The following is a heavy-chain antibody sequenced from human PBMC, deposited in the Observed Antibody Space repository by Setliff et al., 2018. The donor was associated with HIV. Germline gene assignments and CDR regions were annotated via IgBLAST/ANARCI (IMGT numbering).Heavy chain of an antibody. Sequence: PSETLSLTCTVSGGSISSYYWSWIRQPAGKGLEWIGHIYTNGSTNYNPSLKSRVTMSVDTSKNQFSLKLSSVTAADTAVYYCARDVPWGDYYYYMDVWGKGTTVTVSS. V-gene: IGHV4-4*07. D-gene: IGHD3-16*01. J-gene: IGHJ6*03. CDR3: ARDVPWGDYYYYMDV. CDR2: IYTNGST. CDR1: GGSISSYY.